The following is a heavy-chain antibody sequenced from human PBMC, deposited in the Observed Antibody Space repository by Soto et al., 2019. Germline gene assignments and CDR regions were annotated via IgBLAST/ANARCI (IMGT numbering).Heavy chain of an antibody. J-gene: IGHJ6*02. Sequence: PSETLSLTCAVSGGSISSSNWWSWVRQPPGKGLEWIGEIYHSGSTNYNPSLKSRVTISVDKSKNQFSLKLSSVTAADTAVYYCARGGWQQLVDYYYYGMDVWGQGTTVTVSS. V-gene: IGHV4-4*02. CDR3: ARGGWQQLVDYYYYGMDV. CDR1: GGSISSSNW. D-gene: IGHD6-13*01. CDR2: IYHSGST.